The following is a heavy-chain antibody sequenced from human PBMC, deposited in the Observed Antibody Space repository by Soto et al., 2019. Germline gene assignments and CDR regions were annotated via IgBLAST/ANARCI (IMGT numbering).Heavy chain of an antibody. CDR2: ISYDGTSE. J-gene: IGHJ4*02. D-gene: IGHD2-15*01. CDR3: AKEDSSPSSWCFDY. CDR1: GFTFSDFG. V-gene: IGHV3-30*18. Sequence: GGSLRLSCAASGFTFSDFGMHWVRQAPDMGLEWVAVISYDGTSEYYADSVKGRFTISRDNSKNTLYLQMNSLRAEDTAVYYCAKEDSSPSSWCFDYWGQGTLVTVSS.